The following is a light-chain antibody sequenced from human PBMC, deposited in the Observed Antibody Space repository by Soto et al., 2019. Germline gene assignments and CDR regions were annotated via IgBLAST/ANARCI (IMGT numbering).Light chain of an antibody. CDR2: SAS. Sequence: DIQMTQSPLSLSASVGDRVSITCRSSQNILNYLNWYQQNPGKAPKLLIHSASSLQSGVPSRFSGSGSGTDFPLTIRGLQPEDFATYYCQQSYSFMYTFGQGTKLEIK. J-gene: IGKJ2*01. CDR3: QQSYSFMYT. CDR1: QNILNY. V-gene: IGKV1-39*01.